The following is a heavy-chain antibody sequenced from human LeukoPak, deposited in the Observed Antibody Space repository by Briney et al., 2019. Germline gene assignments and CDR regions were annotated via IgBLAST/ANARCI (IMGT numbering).Heavy chain of an antibody. D-gene: IGHD1-26*01. CDR2: ISSSGSTI. CDR1: GFTFSDYY. CDR3: ARVWYSGSYPVDY. J-gene: IGHJ4*02. Sequence: KPGGSLRPSCAASGFTFSDYYMSWIRQAPGKGLEWVSYISSSGSTIYYADSVKGRFTISRDNAKNSLYLQMNSLRAEDTAVYYCARVWYSGSYPVDYWGQGTLVTVSS. V-gene: IGHV3-11*01.